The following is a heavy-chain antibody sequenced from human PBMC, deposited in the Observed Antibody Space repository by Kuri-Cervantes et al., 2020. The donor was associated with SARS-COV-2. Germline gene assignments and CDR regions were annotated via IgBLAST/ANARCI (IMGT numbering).Heavy chain of an antibody. J-gene: IGHJ6*02. CDR1: GGSISSGSYY. D-gene: IGHD3-10*01. Sequence: SETLSLTCTVSGGSISSGSYYWTWIRQPAGKGLEWIGRLYTSGSTNYNPSLKSRVTISVDTSKNQFSLKLSSVTAADTAVYYCARGWDYGSGSYYPRGDYGMDVWGQGTTVTVSS. V-gene: IGHV4-61*02. CDR2: LYTSGST. CDR3: ARGWDYGSGSYYPRGDYGMDV.